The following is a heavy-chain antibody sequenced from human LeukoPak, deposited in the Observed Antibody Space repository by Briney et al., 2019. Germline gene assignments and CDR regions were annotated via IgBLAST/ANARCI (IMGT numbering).Heavy chain of an antibody. CDR3: ARVTVLMVYDTSYFDY. CDR1: GFTFSSYS. J-gene: IGHJ4*02. Sequence: GGSLRLSCAASGFTFSSYSMNWVRQAPGKGLEWVSSISSSSSYIYYADSVKGRFTISRDNAKNSPYLQMNSLRAEDTAVYYCARVTVLMVYDTSYFDYWGQGTLVTVSS. D-gene: IGHD2-8*01. CDR2: ISSSSSYI. V-gene: IGHV3-21*01.